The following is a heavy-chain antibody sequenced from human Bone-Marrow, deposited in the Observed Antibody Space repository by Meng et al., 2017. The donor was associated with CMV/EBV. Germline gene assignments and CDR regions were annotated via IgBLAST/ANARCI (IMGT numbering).Heavy chain of an antibody. D-gene: IGHD2-2*01. CDR3: VRGSEYCSSTSCYYFD. V-gene: IGHV3-74*01. Sequence: ETLSLTCTVSGGSISSYYWSWIRQPPGKGLVWVSRIHSDGTITYYADSVKGRFTISRDNAKNTLYLQMNTLRVEDTAVYYCVRGSEYCSSTSCYYFDWGQGTLVTVSS. CDR2: IHSDGTIT. J-gene: IGHJ4*02. CDR1: GGSISSYY.